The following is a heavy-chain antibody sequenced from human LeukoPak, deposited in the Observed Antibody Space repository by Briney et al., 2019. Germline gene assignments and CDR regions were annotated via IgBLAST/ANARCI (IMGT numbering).Heavy chain of an antibody. CDR2: FDPEDGET. CDR1: GYTLTELS. Sequence: ASVKVSCKVSGYTLTELSIHWVRQAPGKGLEWMGGFDPEDGETIYAQKFQGRVTMTEDTSTDTAYMELSSLRSEDTAVYYCVALGWFGEAYGMDVWGQGTTVTVSS. CDR3: VALGWFGEAYGMDV. D-gene: IGHD3-10*01. V-gene: IGHV1-24*01. J-gene: IGHJ6*02.